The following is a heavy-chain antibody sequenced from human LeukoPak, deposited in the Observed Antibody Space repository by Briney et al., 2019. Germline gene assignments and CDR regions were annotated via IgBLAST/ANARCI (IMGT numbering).Heavy chain of an antibody. Sequence: PGRSLRLSCAASGFTFSSYAMHWVRQAPGKGLEWVAVISYDGSNKYYADSVKGRFPISRDNSKNTLYLQMNSLRAEDTAVYYCARDPIVVVPAALRGDYYYYGMDVWGQGTTVTVSS. D-gene: IGHD2-2*01. CDR1: GFTFSSYA. J-gene: IGHJ6*02. CDR3: ARDPIVVVPAALRGDYYYYGMDV. CDR2: ISYDGSNK. V-gene: IGHV3-30-3*01.